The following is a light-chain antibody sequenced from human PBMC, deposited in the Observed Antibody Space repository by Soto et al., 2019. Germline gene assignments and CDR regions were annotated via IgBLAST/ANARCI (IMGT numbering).Light chain of an antibody. CDR3: QSYDGSLSALYV. J-gene: IGLJ1*01. V-gene: IGLV1-40*01. Sequence: QSALTQPPSVSGAPGQRVTISCTGSSSNIVAGYDVHWYQQLPGTAPKLLIYGNSNRPSGVPDRFSGSKSGTSASLAITGLQAEDEADYYCQSYDGSLSALYVFGTGTKLTVL. CDR2: GNS. CDR1: SSNIVAGYD.